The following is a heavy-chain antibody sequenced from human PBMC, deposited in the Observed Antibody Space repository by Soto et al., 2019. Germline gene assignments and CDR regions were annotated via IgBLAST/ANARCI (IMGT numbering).Heavy chain of an antibody. CDR1: GFTFSSYG. J-gene: IGHJ6*03. Sequence: GGSLRLSCAASGFTFSSYGMHWVRQAPGKGLEWVAVIWYDGSNKYYADSVKGRFTTSRDNSKNTLYLQMNSLRAEDTAVYYCARGTHFGVVSLRRYYYMDVWGKGTTVTVSS. CDR2: IWYDGSNK. V-gene: IGHV3-33*01. D-gene: IGHD3-3*01. CDR3: ARGTHFGVVSLRRYYYMDV.